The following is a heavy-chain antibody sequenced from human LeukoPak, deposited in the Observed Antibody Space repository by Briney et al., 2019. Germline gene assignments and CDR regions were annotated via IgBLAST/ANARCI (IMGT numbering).Heavy chain of an antibody. D-gene: IGHD3-22*01. J-gene: IGHJ4*02. CDR1: GFTFDDYA. Sequence: PGGSLRLSCAASGFTFDDYAMHWVRQAPGKGLEWVSGISWNSGSIGYADSVKGRFTISRDSAKNSLYLQMNSLRAEDTALYYCAKAHSSGYRMPLDYWGQGTLVTVSS. CDR3: AKAHSSGYRMPLDY. V-gene: IGHV3-9*01. CDR2: ISWNSGSI.